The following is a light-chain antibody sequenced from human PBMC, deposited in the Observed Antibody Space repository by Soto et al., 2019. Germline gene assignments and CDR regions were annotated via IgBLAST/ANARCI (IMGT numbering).Light chain of an antibody. V-gene: IGKV3-20*01. Sequence: EIVLTQSPATLSLSPGERATLSCRAGQSVSSYLAWYQQKPGQAPRLLIYLASSRATGIPDRFSGSGSGTDFTLTISKLEPGDFAVYYCQQYGGSSWTFGQGTKVDIK. J-gene: IGKJ1*01. CDR3: QQYGGSSWT. CDR2: LAS. CDR1: QSVSSY.